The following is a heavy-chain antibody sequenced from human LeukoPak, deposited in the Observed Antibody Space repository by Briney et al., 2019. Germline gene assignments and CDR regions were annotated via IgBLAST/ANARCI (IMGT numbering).Heavy chain of an antibody. D-gene: IGHD3-3*01. V-gene: IGHV1-2*02. Sequence: ASVKVSCKSSGYTFTGYYMHWVRQAPGQGLEWMGWINPNSGGTNYAQKFQGRVTMTRDTSISTAYMELSRLRSDDTAVYYCARPSTKITIFGVVTPDWFDPWGQGTLVTVSS. CDR3: ARPSTKITIFGVVTPDWFDP. J-gene: IGHJ5*02. CDR1: GYTFTGYY. CDR2: INPNSGGT.